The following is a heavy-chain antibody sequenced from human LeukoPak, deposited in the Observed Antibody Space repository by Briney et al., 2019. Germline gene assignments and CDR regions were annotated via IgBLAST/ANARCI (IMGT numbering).Heavy chain of an antibody. D-gene: IGHD3-3*01. J-gene: IGHJ4*02. Sequence: GGSLRLSCAASGFTVSSNYVSWVRQAPGKGLEWVSVIYSGGSTYYADSVKGRFTISRDNSKNTLYLQMNSLRAEDTAVYYCARCNFWSGYYLYFDYWGQGTLVTVSS. CDR3: ARCNFWSGYYLYFDY. V-gene: IGHV3-53*01. CDR2: IYSGGST. CDR1: GFTVSSNY.